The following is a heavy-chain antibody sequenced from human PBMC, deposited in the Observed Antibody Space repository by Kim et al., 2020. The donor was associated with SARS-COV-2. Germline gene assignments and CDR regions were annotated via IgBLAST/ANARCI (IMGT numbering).Heavy chain of an antibody. CDR2: INTNTGNP. Sequence: ASVKVSCKASGYTFTSYAMNWVRQAPGQGLEWMGWINTNTGNPTYAQGFTGRFVFSLDTSVSTAYLQISSLKAEDTAVYYCARDLGLWFGESAYYYYGMDVWGQGTTVTVSS. CDR1: GYTFTSYA. D-gene: IGHD3-10*01. V-gene: IGHV7-4-1*02. J-gene: IGHJ6*02. CDR3: ARDLGLWFGESAYYYYGMDV.